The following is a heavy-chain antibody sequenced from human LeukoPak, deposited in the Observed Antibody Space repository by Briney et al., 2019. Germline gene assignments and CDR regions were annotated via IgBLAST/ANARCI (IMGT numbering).Heavy chain of an antibody. CDR2: ISYDGSNK. D-gene: IGHD4/OR15-4a*01. Sequence: GGSLRLSCTASGFTFGRYAMHWLRQAPGKGLEWVALISYDGSNKYYADSVKGRFTISRDNSKNTLYLQMNSLRAEDAAVYYCAKVFGAPNYWGQGTLVTVSS. CDR1: GFTFGRYA. V-gene: IGHV3-30*18. J-gene: IGHJ4*02. CDR3: AKVFGAPNY.